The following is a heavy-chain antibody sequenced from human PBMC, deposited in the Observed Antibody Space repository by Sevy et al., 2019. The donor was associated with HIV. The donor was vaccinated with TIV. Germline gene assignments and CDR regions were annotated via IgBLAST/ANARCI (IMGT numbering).Heavy chain of an antibody. CDR1: GYRIFNNW. D-gene: IGHD1-1*01. CDR3: ATGAHLPFDAFHV. CDR2: IYPGNSDT. V-gene: IGHV5-51*01. J-gene: IGHJ3*01. Sequence: GGSLRLSCQGSGYRIFNNWVAWVRQMPGKGLEWMGMIYPGNSDTRYSPPFQGQVTISADNSIGTAYLQWSSLRASGTAIYFCATGAHLPFDAFHVWGQGTKVTVSS.